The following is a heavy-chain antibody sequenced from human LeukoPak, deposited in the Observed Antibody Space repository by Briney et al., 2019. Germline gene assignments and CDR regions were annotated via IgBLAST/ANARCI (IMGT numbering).Heavy chain of an antibody. V-gene: IGHV3-30*04. Sequence: SGGSLRLSCAASGFTFSTYAMHWVRQAPGKGLEWVAVISYDGSNGYYADSVKGRFTISRDNSKNTLYLQMNSLRAEDTAVYYCARATPYCSGGSCYPLSWGQGTLVTVSS. CDR2: ISYDGSNG. J-gene: IGHJ4*02. CDR1: GFTFSTYA. CDR3: ARATPYCSGGSCYPLS. D-gene: IGHD2-15*01.